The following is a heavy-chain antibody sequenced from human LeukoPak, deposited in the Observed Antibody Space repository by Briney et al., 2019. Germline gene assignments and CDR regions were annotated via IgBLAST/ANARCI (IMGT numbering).Heavy chain of an antibody. CDR1: GLSISNFW. CDR2: IKEDGSEK. J-gene: IGHJ4*02. Sequence: PGGSLRLSCAASGLSISNFWMSWVRQAPGKGLEWVAHIKEDGSEKRYVDSVKGRFTISRDSASLYLQMNSLRAEDTAVYYCARAPRGGYSGSYRDYWGQGTLVTVSS. CDR3: ARAPRGGYSGSYRDY. D-gene: IGHD1-26*01. V-gene: IGHV3-7*01.